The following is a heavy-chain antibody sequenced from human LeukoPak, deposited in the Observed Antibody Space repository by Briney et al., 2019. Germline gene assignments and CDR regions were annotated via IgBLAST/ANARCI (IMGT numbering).Heavy chain of an antibody. V-gene: IGHV4-30-4*01. J-gene: IGHJ4*02. D-gene: IGHD1-1*01. CDR1: GGSISSGDYY. CDR3: ARTQFTEFGNWNDGMFEDY. Sequence: PSETLSLTCTVSGGSISSGDYYWSWIRQPPGKGLEWIGYIYYSGSTYYNPSLKSRVTISVDTSKNQFSLKLSSVTAADTAVYYCARTQFTEFGNWNDGMFEDYWGQGTLVTVSS. CDR2: IYYSGST.